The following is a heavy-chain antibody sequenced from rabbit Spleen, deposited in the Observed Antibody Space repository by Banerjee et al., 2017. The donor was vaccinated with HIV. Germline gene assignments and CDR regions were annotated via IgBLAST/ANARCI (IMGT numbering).Heavy chain of an antibody. CDR2: IDPIFGIT. V-gene: IGHV1S47*01. J-gene: IGHJ4*01. CDR1: GIDLMSIA. Sequence: QEQLKETGGGLVQPGRSLTLSCKASGIDLMSIAMSWVRQAPGKGLEWIGYIDPIFGITYYATWVNGRFTISSHDAQNTLYLQLSSLTAADTATYFCARDLAGVIGWNFGWWGQGTLVTVS. D-gene: IGHD4-1*01. CDR3: ARDLAGVIGWNFGW.